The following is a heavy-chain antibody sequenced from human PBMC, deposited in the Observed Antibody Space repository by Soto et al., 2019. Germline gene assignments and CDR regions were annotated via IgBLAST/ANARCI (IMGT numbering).Heavy chain of an antibody. D-gene: IGHD6-19*01. CDR2: INPATGAA. Sequence: QLHLVQSGAVVKKPGASVTVSCSASGYPVTAYYMHWVRQAPGRGLEWMGGINPATGAAKYTQTFQGRVTMTRDKSTSTVFMELSGLTSEDTAVFYCARGGGGGVAGSAAFDMWGQGTLVTVSS. V-gene: IGHV1-2*02. J-gene: IGHJ3*02. CDR3: ARGGGGGVAGSAAFDM. CDR1: GYPVTAYY.